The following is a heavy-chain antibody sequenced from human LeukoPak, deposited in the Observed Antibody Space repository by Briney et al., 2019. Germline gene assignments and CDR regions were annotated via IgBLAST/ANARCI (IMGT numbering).Heavy chain of an antibody. CDR2: INPNSGGT. V-gene: IGHV1-2*02. CDR1: GYTFTGYY. CDR3: ARNTAIVVVPAADY. D-gene: IGHD2-2*01. J-gene: IGHJ4*02. Sequence: ASVKVSCKASGYTFTGYYMHWVRQAPGQGLEWMGWINPNSGGTNYAQKFQGRVTMTRDTSISTDYMELSRLRSDDTAVYYCARNTAIVVVPAADYWGQGTLVTVSS.